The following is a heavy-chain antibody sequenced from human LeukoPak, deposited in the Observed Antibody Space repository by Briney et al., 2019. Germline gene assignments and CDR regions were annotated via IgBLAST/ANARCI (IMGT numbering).Heavy chain of an antibody. V-gene: IGHV5-51*01. Sequence: GESLRISCKGSGYSFTSYWIGWVRQMPGKGLEWMGIIYPGDSDTRYSPSFQGQVTISADKSISTAYLQWSSLKASDTAMYYCARGSRAWNDRFDPWGQGTLVTVSS. D-gene: IGHD1-1*01. J-gene: IGHJ5*02. CDR2: IYPGDSDT. CDR1: GYSFTSYW. CDR3: ARGSRAWNDRFDP.